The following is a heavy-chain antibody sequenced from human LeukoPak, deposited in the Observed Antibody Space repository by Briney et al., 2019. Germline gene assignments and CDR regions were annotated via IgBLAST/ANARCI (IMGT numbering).Heavy chain of an antibody. CDR1: GGSFSGYY. Sequence: KPSETLSLTCAVYGGSFSGYYWSWLRQPPGKGLEWIGEINHSGSTNYNPSRKSRVTMSIDTSKNQFSLKLSSVTAADTAVYYCARYGGNLYWYFDLWGRGTLVTVSS. J-gene: IGHJ2*01. V-gene: IGHV4-34*10. CDR2: INHSGST. D-gene: IGHD4-23*01. CDR3: ARYGGNLYWYFDL.